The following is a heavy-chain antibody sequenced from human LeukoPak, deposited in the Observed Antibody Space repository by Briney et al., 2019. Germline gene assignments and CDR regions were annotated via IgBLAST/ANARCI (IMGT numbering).Heavy chain of an antibody. V-gene: IGHV4-59*01. Sequence: SETLSLTCTVSGGSISSYYWSWIRQPPGKGLEWIGYIYYSVSTNYNPSLKSRVTISVDTSKNQFSLKLSSVTAADTAVYYCARDRFTRYCSGGSCYAYYYGMDVWGQGTTVTVSS. D-gene: IGHD2-15*01. CDR3: ARDRFTRYCSGGSCYAYYYGMDV. CDR2: IYYSVST. J-gene: IGHJ6*02. CDR1: GGSISSYY.